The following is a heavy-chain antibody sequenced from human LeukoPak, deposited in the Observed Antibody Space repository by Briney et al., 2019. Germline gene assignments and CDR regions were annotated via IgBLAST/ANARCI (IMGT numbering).Heavy chain of an antibody. CDR1: GFTFSDYS. J-gene: IGHJ4*02. CDR2: IRLDGNNK. D-gene: IGHD2-2*01. Sequence: GGSLRLSCAASGFTFSDYSMHWVRQAPGKGLNWVAFIRLDGNNKYYAYSVDGRFTISRENSKNTLYLQMNSLRAEDTAVYYGAKVRYCSSVNCSPEYNWGQGTLVTVSS. V-gene: IGHV3-30*02. CDR3: AKVRYCSSVNCSPEYN.